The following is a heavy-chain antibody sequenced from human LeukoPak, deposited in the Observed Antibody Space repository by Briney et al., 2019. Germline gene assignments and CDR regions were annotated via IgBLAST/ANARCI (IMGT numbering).Heavy chain of an antibody. CDR3: ARTRHYQNYYYYGMDV. CDR2: IKQDGSEK. J-gene: IGHJ6*02. Sequence: PGGSLRLSCAASGFTFSSYWMSWVRQAPGKGLEWVANIKQDGSEKYYVDSVKGRFTISRDNAKNSLYLQMNSLRAEDTAVYYCARTRHYQNYYYYGMDVWGQGTTVTVSS. V-gene: IGHV3-7*01. D-gene: IGHD2-2*01. CDR1: GFTFSSYW.